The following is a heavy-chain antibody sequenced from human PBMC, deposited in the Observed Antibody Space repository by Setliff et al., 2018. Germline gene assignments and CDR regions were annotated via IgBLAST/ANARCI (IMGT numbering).Heavy chain of an antibody. D-gene: IGHD5-18*01. CDR3: ARAADSYGPPRSYMDV. CDR1: GFTFSSYW. Sequence: GGSLRLSCAASGFTFSSYWMSWVRQAPGKGLEWVSSISSSSSYIYYADSVQGRFTISRDNAKNSLYLQMNSLRAEDTAVYYCARAADSYGPPRSYMDVWGKGTTVTVSS. V-gene: IGHV3-21*01. CDR2: ISSSSSYI. J-gene: IGHJ6*03.